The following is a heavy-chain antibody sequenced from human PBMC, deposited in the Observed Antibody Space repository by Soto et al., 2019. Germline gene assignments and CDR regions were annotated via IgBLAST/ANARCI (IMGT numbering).Heavy chain of an antibody. Sequence: ASVKVSCKASGYTFTRYGISWVRQAPGQGLEWMGWISAYNGNTNYAQKLQGRVTMTTDTSTSTAYMELRSLRSDDTAVYYCARADYYDSSGYYFDYWGQGTLVTVS. D-gene: IGHD3-22*01. CDR3: ARADYYDSSGYYFDY. V-gene: IGHV1-18*04. CDR1: GYTFTRYG. J-gene: IGHJ4*02. CDR2: ISAYNGNT.